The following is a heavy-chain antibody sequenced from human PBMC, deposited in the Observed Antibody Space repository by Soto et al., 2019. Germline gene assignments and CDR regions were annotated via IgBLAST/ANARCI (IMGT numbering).Heavy chain of an antibody. D-gene: IGHD3-16*02. J-gene: IGHJ4*02. CDR3: AGAVGASMITFGGVLVTPYFDY. CDR1: GYTLTNYG. V-gene: IGHV1-18*01. CDR2: INFYKGDT. Sequence: ASVKVSCKASGYTLTNYGISWARQAPGQGLEWMGWINFYKGDTNYAQKFQGRVTMTTDTSTSTAYMELRSLRSDDTAVYYCAGAVGASMITFGGVLVTPYFDYWGQGSLVTVSS.